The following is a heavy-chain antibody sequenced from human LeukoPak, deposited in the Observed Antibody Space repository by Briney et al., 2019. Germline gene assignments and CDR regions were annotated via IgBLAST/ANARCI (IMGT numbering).Heavy chain of an antibody. CDR1: GFTFSSYD. Sequence: PGGSRRLSCAASGFTFSSYDMNWVRQAPGKGLEWVSYISTMSSTKYYADSVKGRFTISRDNAKNSLYLQMNSLRDEDTAVYYCARGKIGYYYGDYDGYWGQGTLVTVSS. J-gene: IGHJ4*02. CDR3: ARGKIGYYYGDYDGY. V-gene: IGHV3-48*02. D-gene: IGHD4-17*01. CDR2: ISTMSSTK.